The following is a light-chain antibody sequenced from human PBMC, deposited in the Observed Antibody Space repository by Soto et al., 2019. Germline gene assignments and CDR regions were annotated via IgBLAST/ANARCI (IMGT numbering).Light chain of an antibody. CDR3: QENYSTTACT. CDR1: QSISTY. V-gene: IGKV1-39*01. Sequence: DIQLTQSPSSLSASVGDRITITCRASQSISTYLNWYQQNPGEAPTLLVYDSSTLQSGVPSRFSVIVFGAEFASTVSRIQPEAFAPSDCQENYSTTACTFGQFTKVEMK. CDR2: DSS. J-gene: IGKJ1*01.